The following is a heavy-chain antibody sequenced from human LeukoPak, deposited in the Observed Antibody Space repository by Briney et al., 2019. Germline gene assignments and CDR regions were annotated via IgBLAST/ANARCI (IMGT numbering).Heavy chain of an antibody. CDR2: ISGSGGST. J-gene: IGHJ4*02. CDR3: ARGTTGTTYFFNF. CDR1: GFTFSSYA. V-gene: IGHV3-23*01. D-gene: IGHD1-1*01. Sequence: GGSLRLSCAASGFTFSSYAMSWVRQAPGKGLEWVSAISGSGGSTYYADSVKGRFTISRDNSKNTLYLQMNSLRAEDTAVYYCARGTTGTTYFFNFWGQGTLVTVSS.